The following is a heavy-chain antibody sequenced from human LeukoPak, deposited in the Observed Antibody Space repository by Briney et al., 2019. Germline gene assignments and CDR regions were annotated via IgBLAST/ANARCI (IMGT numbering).Heavy chain of an antibody. CDR2: ISSGGSTI. Sequence: GGSLRLSCEASGFTCSDYYMSWIRQAPGKGLEWVSYISSGGSTIYYADSVKGRFTISRDNAKNSLTLQMNSLRAEDTGVHYCARGGVFTPMAEFDYWGQGTLVTVSS. V-gene: IGHV3-11*01. D-gene: IGHD1-26*01. CDR3: ARGGVFTPMAEFDY. J-gene: IGHJ4*02. CDR1: GFTCSDYY.